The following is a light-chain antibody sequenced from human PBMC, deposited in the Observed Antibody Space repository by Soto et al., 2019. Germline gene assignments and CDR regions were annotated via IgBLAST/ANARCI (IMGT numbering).Light chain of an antibody. V-gene: IGKV3D-15*01. CDR3: QQYNSWPLT. J-gene: IGKJ4*01. CDR1: QSVGSD. Sequence: IVMTQSPATLSVSPGERATLSCRASQSVGSDLAWYQQKPGQAPRLVIYDIFTRATGVPTPITGSGSGTEFTRILSRLQSEDFEVYYCQQYNSWPLTFGGGTKVDIK. CDR2: DIF.